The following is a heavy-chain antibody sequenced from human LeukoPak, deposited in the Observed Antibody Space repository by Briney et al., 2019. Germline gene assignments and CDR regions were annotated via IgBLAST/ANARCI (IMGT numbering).Heavy chain of an antibody. CDR1: GGSIRSSYYY. D-gene: IGHD3-22*01. Sequence: KTSETLSLTCTVSGGSIRSSYYYWGWIRQPPGKGLEWIGSIYHSGSTYYNPSLKSRVTISVDRSKNQFSLKLSSVTAADTAVYYCARARTYYYDSSGLGVGAFDIWGQGTMVTVSS. CDR2: IYHSGST. CDR3: ARARTYYYDSSGLGVGAFDI. V-gene: IGHV4-39*07. J-gene: IGHJ3*02.